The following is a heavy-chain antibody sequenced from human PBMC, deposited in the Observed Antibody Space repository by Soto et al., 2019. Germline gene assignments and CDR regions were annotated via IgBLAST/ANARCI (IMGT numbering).Heavy chain of an antibody. CDR2: IYYSGST. J-gene: IGHJ4*02. CDR3: ASHYGGNSWFDY. D-gene: IGHD4-17*01. V-gene: IGHV4-39*07. CDR1: GGSISSSSYY. Sequence: PSETLSLTCTVSGGSISSSSYYWGWIRQPPGKGLEWIGSIYYSGSTYYNPSLKSRVTISVDTSKNQFSLKLSSVTAADTAVYYCASHYGGNSWFDYWGQGTLVTVSS.